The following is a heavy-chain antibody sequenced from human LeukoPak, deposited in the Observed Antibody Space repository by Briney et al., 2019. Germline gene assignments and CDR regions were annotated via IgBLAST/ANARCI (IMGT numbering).Heavy chain of an antibody. J-gene: IGHJ6*03. Sequence: SETLSLTCVVSGGSIRSGGYSWSWIRQPPGKGLEWIGYIYYSGSTNYNPSLKSRVTISVDTSKNQFSLKLSSVTAADTAVYYCARTTEGYCRGRSCYSYYYYMDVWGKGTTVTVSS. CDR1: GGSIRSGGYS. V-gene: IGHV4-61*08. CDR3: ARTTEGYCRGRSCYSYYYYMDV. D-gene: IGHD2-15*01. CDR2: IYYSGST.